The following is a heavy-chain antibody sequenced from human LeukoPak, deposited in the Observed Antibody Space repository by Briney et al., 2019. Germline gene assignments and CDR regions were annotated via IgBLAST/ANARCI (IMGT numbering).Heavy chain of an antibody. CDR3: AKDIYLELELRGGFDY. V-gene: IGHV3-23*01. CDR2: ISGSGDST. D-gene: IGHD1-7*01. Sequence: GGSLRLSCAASAFTFSSYAMSWVRQAPGKGLEWVSVISGSGDSTYYADSVKGRFTISRDNSKNTLYLQMNSLRAEDTAVYYCAKDIYLELELRGGFDYWGQGTLVTVSS. CDR1: AFTFSSYA. J-gene: IGHJ4*02.